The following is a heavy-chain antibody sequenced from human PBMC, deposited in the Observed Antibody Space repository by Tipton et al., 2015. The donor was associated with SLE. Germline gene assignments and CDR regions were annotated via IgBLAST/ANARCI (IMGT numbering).Heavy chain of an antibody. D-gene: IGHD3-22*01. Sequence: LRLSCDVSGFSISSGYYWGWIRQPPGKGLEWIGSIHHTGNAYYNPSLKSRVTMSIDTSTNKVFLRLTSVTAADTAVYYCARHDYDSNGYYQHYFDRWGQGTLVTVSS. CDR1: GFSISSGYY. CDR3: ARHDYDSNGYYQHYFDR. J-gene: IGHJ4*02. CDR2: IHHTGNA. V-gene: IGHV4-38-2*01.